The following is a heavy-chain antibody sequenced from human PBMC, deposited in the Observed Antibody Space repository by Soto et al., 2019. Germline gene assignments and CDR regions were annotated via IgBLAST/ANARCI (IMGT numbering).Heavy chain of an antibody. J-gene: IGHJ6*02. CDR3: ARDRTTVVTQYYYGMDV. D-gene: IGHD4-17*01. CDR2: IYSGGST. CDR1: GFTVSSNY. V-gene: IGHV3-53*01. Sequence: VGSLRLSCAASGFTVSSNYMSWVRQAPGKGLEWVSVIYSGGSTYYADSVKGRFTISRDNSKNTLYLQMNSLRAEDTAVYYCARDRTTVVTQYYYGMDVWGQGTTVTVSS.